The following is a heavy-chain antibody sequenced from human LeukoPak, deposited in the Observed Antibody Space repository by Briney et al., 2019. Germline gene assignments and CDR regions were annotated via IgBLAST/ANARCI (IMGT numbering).Heavy chain of an antibody. D-gene: IGHD3-9*01. Sequence: GASVKVSCQDSGYTFTGYYLHWVRQAPGQGLEWMGRINPNSGGTNYAQKFQGRVNMTRDTSISTAYMELSRLRSDDTAVYYCARDILPGFDDYWGQGTLVTVSP. V-gene: IGHV1-2*06. CDR3: ARDILPGFDDY. CDR2: INPNSGGT. CDR1: GYTFTGYY. J-gene: IGHJ4*02.